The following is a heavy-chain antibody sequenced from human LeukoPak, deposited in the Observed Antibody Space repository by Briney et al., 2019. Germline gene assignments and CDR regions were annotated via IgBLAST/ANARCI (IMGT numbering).Heavy chain of an antibody. Sequence: SGGSLRLSCEASGFIFSTYAMHWVRQAPGKGLEWLAVISSDGSNKYQLDSVKGRFTISRDNSKNTLYLEMDSVRLGDTAVYYCARDGIIVGATTLYFWGQGTLVTVSS. CDR1: GFIFSTYA. V-gene: IGHV3-30*04. CDR3: ARDGIIVGATTLYF. D-gene: IGHD1-26*01. J-gene: IGHJ4*02. CDR2: ISSDGSNK.